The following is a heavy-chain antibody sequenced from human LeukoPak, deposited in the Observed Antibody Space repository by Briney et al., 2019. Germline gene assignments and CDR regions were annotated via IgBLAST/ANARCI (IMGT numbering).Heavy chain of an antibody. Sequence: SETLSLTCTVSGVSISSYYWSWIRQPPGKGLEWIGYMHHSGSANYNPSLKSRVTMSVDTSKNQFSLKLSSVTAADTAVYYCARHMELLNWLDPWGQGTLVTVSS. D-gene: IGHD1-26*01. J-gene: IGHJ5*02. CDR3: ARHMELLNWLDP. CDR2: MHHSGSA. V-gene: IGHV4-59*08. CDR1: GVSISSYY.